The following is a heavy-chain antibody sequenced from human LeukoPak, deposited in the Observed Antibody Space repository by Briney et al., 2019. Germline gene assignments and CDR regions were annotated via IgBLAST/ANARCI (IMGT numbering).Heavy chain of an antibody. CDR2: IYTSGST. J-gene: IGHJ4*02. D-gene: IGHD5-18*01. CDR3: ARKASHFSYGLRAIDY. V-gene: IGHV4-4*07. Sequence: SETLSLTCTVSGGSISSYYWSWIRQPAGKGLEWIGRIYTSGSTNYNPSLKSRVTMSVDTSKNQFSLKLSSVTAADTAVYYCARKASHFSYGLRAIDYWGQGNLVTVSS. CDR1: GGSISSYY.